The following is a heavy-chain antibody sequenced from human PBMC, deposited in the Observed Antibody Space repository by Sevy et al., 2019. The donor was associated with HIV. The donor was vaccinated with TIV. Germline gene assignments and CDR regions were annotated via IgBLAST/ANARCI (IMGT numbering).Heavy chain of an antibody. Sequence: GGSLRLSCAASGFTFSSYEMNWVRQAPGKGLEWASYISSSGSTIYYADSVKGRFTISRDNAKNSLYLQMNSLRAEDTAVYYCAREVWQQLTYYFDYWGQGTLVTVSS. V-gene: IGHV3-48*03. CDR2: ISSSGSTI. J-gene: IGHJ4*02. CDR1: GFTFSSYE. D-gene: IGHD6-13*01. CDR3: AREVWQQLTYYFDY.